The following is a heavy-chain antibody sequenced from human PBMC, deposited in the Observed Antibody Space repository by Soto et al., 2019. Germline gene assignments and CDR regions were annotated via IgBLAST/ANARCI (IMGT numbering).Heavy chain of an antibody. CDR2: IHVTGYT. Sequence: PSETLSLTCSVSGDSITSGSYPWSWIRQAPGKGLEWIGNIHVTGYTSFSPSLKRRLSMSVDTSQNQFSLYLNSVTAADTAVYYCARGWALRPYRHVPLAFWGQGALVTVSS. CDR1: GDSITSGSYP. V-gene: IGHV4-30-2*01. D-gene: IGHD1-26*01. J-gene: IGHJ1*01. CDR3: ARGWALRPYRHVPLAF.